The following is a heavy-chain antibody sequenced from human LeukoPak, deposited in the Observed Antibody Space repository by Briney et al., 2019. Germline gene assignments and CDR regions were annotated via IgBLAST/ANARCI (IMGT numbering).Heavy chain of an antibody. D-gene: IGHD3-22*01. CDR2: IYTSGST. CDR3: ARYDYDSSGRQSGAFDI. Sequence: PSETLSLTCTVSGGSISSYYWSWIRQPPGKGLEWIGYIYTSGSTNYNPSLKSRVTISVDTSKNQFSLKLSSVTAADTAVYYCARYDYDSSGRQSGAFDIGSQGTMVIVYS. J-gene: IGHJ3*02. CDR1: GGSISSYY. V-gene: IGHV4-4*09.